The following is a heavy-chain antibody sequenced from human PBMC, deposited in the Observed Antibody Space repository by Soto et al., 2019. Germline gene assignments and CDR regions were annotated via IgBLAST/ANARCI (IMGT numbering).Heavy chain of an antibody. J-gene: IGHJ5*02. CDR1: GFTFSSYA. D-gene: IGHD2-2*01. Sequence: PVGSLRLSCSASGFTFSSYAMHWVRQAPGKGLEYVSAISSNGGSTYYADSVKGRFTISRDNSKNTLYLQMSSLRAEDTAVYYCVKGGIVVVPAAIEEYNWFDPWGQGTLVTVSS. CDR2: ISSNGGST. CDR3: VKGGIVVVPAAIEEYNWFDP. V-gene: IGHV3-64D*06.